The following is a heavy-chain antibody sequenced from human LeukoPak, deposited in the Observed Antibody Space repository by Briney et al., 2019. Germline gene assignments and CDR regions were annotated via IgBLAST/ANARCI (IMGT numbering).Heavy chain of an antibody. Sequence: GASVKVSCTASGHTFTTYYFNWVRQASGRGLEWMGWMNPNSGTTGYAQNFQGRVTMTTDTSTSTAYMELRSLRSDDTAVYYCAITGGYYYDSSGYYYSTPFDYWGQGTLVTVSS. J-gene: IGHJ4*02. CDR1: GHTFTTYY. CDR2: MNPNSGTT. V-gene: IGHV1-8*01. CDR3: AITGGYYYDSSGYYYSTPFDY. D-gene: IGHD3-22*01.